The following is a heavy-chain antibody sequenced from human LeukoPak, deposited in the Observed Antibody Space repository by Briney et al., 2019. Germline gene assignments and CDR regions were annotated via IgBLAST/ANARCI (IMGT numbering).Heavy chain of an antibody. V-gene: IGHV4-59*01. D-gene: IGHD3-22*01. J-gene: IGHJ4*02. Sequence: SETLSLTCTVSGGSISSYYWSWIRQPPGKGLEWIGYIYYSGSTNYNPSPKSRVTISVDTSKNQFSLKPSSVTAADTAVYYCARGDYYDSSGYFDYWGQGTLVTVSS. CDR1: GGSISSYY. CDR3: ARGDYYDSSGYFDY. CDR2: IYYSGST.